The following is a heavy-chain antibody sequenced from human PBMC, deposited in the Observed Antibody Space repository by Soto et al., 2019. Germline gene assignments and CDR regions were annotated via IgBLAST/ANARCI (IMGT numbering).Heavy chain of an antibody. CDR2: INADGTTT. D-gene: IGHD3-3*02. CDR3: PTVATHSYNWVNP. CDR1: GFTFSTYW. Sequence: EVHLVESGGGLVQPGGSLRLSCAASGFTFSTYWMHWVRQAPGKGLVWVSRINADGTTTTYADSVKGRFTISRDNAKNTLYLQMNSLRAEDTAVYFCPTVATHSYNWVNPWGQGTLVTISS. V-gene: IGHV3-74*01. J-gene: IGHJ5*02.